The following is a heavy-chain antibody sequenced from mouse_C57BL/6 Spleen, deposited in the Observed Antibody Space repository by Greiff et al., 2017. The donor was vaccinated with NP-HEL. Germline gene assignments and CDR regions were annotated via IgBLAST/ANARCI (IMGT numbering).Heavy chain of an antibody. V-gene: IGHV5-4*01. J-gene: IGHJ2*01. CDR1: GFTFSSYA. CDR2: ISDGGSYT. D-gene: IGHD4-1*01. CDR3: AREETGNYFDY. Sequence: EVQLVESGGGLVKPGGSLKLSCAASGFTFSSYAMSWVRQTPEKRLEWVATISDGGSYTYYPDNVKGRFTISRDNAKNNLYLQMSHLKSEDTAMYYCAREETGNYFDYWGPGTTLTVSS.